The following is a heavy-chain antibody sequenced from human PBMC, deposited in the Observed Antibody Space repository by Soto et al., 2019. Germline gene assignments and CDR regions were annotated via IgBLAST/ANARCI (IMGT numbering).Heavy chain of an antibody. V-gene: IGHV4-39*01. Sequence: QLQLQESGPGLVKPSETLSLTCTVSGGSISSSSYYWAWIRQPPGKGLEWIGRMHYSGSTYYSTSLMRRGTMSVATSKNQFSLRLTSVTAADTSVYYCARHGCYCGSGYDMDVWGKGTTVTVSS. J-gene: IGHJ6*03. CDR1: GGSISSSSYY. CDR3: ARHGCYCGSGYDMDV. D-gene: IGHD3-10*01. CDR2: MHYSGST.